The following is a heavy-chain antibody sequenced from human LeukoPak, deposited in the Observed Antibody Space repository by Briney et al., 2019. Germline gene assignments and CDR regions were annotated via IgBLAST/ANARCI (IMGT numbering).Heavy chain of an antibody. CDR3: AKLERGDFWSGYYFDY. J-gene: IGHJ4*02. CDR1: GGSISSYY. D-gene: IGHD3-3*01. CDR2: IYYSGST. V-gene: IGHV4-59*01. Sequence: PSETLSLTCTVSGGSISSYYWSWIRQPPGKGLEWIGYIYYSGSTNYNPSLKSRVTISVDTSKNQFSLKLSSVTAADTAVHYCAKLERGDFWSGYYFDYWGQGTLVTVSS.